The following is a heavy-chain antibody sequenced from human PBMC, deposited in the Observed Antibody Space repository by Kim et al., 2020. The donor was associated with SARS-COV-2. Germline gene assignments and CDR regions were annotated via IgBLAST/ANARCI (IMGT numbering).Heavy chain of an antibody. CDR1: GFTFSSYS. Sequence: GGSLILSCAASGFTFSSYSMNWVRQAPGKGLEWVSSISSSSSYIYYADSVKGRFTISRDNAKKSLYLQMNSLRAEVTAVYYCARSGYGLQDAFDIWGQGTMVTV. J-gene: IGHJ3*02. V-gene: IGHV3-21*04. D-gene: IGHD2-21*01. CDR2: ISSSSSYI. CDR3: ARSGYGLQDAFDI.